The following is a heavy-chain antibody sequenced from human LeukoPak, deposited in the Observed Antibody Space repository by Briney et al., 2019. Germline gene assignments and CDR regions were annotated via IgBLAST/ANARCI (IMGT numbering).Heavy chain of an antibody. V-gene: IGHV3-11*04. CDR3: ASGQLWFRFDY. CDR1: GFTFSDYY. D-gene: IGHD5-18*01. Sequence: PGGSLRLSCAASGFTFSDYYMTWIRQAPGKGLEWVSYISTSGNTIYYADSMRGRFTISRDNAKNSLYLQMNSLRAEDTAVYYCASGQLWFRFDYWGQGTLVTVSS. J-gene: IGHJ4*02. CDR2: ISTSGNTI.